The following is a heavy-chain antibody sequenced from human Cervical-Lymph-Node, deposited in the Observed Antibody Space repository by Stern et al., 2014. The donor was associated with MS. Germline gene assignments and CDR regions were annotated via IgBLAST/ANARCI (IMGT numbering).Heavy chain of an antibody. V-gene: IGHV1-69*01. J-gene: IGHJ5*02. CDR3: ALSSETSDRWYSLGYDL. Sequence: QMQLVQSGVEVTKPGSSVKVSCKVSGGTFSKFPSSWVRQAPGHGLEWMRGIFPVFGTPTYAQEFRGRVTITAAVSTSTVYMELSSIRSDDTAVYYCALSSETSDRWYSLGYDLWGQGTLVTVSS. D-gene: IGHD6-13*01. CDR2: IFPVFGTP. CDR1: GGTFSKFP.